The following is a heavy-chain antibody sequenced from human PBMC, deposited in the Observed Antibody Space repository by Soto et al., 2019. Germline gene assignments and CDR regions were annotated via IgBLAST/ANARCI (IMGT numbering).Heavy chain of an antibody. CDR3: ARVEAGYSSSWPRGNY. Sequence: SETLSLTCAVYGGSFSGYYWSWIRQPPGKGLEWIGEINHSGSTNYNPSLKSRVTISVDTSKNQFSLKLSSVTAADTAVYYCARVEAGYSSSWPRGNYWGQGTLVTVSS. CDR2: INHSGST. J-gene: IGHJ4*02. D-gene: IGHD6-13*01. V-gene: IGHV4-34*01. CDR1: GGSFSGYY.